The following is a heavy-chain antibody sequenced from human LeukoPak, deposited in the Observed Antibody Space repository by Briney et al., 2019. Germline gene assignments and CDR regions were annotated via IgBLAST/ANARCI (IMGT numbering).Heavy chain of an antibody. CDR2: INPNSGGT. CDR3: ARVGIVGATNFDAFDI. Sequence: ASVKVSCKASGYTFTGYYMHWVRQAPGQGLEWMGWINPNSGGTNYAQKFQGRVTMTRDTSISTAYMELSRLRSDDTAVYYCARVGIVGATNFDAFDIWGQGTMVTVSS. V-gene: IGHV1-2*02. D-gene: IGHD1-26*01. CDR1: GYTFTGYY. J-gene: IGHJ3*02.